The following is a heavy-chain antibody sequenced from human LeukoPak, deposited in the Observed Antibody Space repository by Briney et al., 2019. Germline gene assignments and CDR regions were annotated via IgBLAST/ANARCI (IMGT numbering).Heavy chain of an antibody. CDR2: IIPIFGTA. D-gene: IGHD6-13*01. CDR3: ARDSGSSWYRNGGYYFDY. CDR1: GGTFSSYA. Sequence: ASVKVSCKASGGTFSSYAISWVRQAPGQGLEWMGRIIPIFGTANYAQKFQGRVTITTDESTNTAYMELSSLRSEDTAVYYCARDSGSSWYRNGGYYFDYWGQGTLVTVSS. J-gene: IGHJ4*02. V-gene: IGHV1-69*05.